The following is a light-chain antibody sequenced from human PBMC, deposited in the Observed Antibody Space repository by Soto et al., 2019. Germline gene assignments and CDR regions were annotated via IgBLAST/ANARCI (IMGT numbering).Light chain of an antibody. V-gene: IGKV3-20*01. CDR3: QQYGSSPWA. J-gene: IGKJ1*01. CDR2: GAS. CDR1: QSVSSSY. Sequence: EIVLTQSPGTLSLSPGERATLSCRASQSVSSSYLAWYQQKPGQAPRLLIYGASSRATGIPDRFSGSGSGTDFSLTISRLEPDDFAVYYCQQYGSSPWAFGQGTKVYSK.